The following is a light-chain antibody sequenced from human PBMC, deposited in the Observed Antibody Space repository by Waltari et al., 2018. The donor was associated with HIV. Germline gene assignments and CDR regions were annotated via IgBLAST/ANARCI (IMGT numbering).Light chain of an antibody. J-gene: IGLJ2*01. CDR2: GVN. CDR3: SSTADLESVT. V-gene: IGLV2-14*03. CDR1: TRDIGDF. Sequence: SALTQPASVSGSLGQSVTISCTGATRDIGDFVSWYQQLPGRAPQLLFSGVNRRASVISHRCFASKSGATASLTISRLQADDEGCYYCSSTADLESVTFGGGT.